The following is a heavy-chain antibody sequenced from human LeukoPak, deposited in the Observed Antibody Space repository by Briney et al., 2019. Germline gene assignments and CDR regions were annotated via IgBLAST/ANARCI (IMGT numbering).Heavy chain of an antibody. Sequence: SETLSLTCAVYGGSFSGYYWSWIRQPPGKGREWIGEINHSGSTNYNPSLKSRVTISVDTSKNQFSLKLSSVTAADTALYYCAGNCSSTSCDSRNWFDPWGQGTLVTVSS. CDR3: AGNCSSTSCDSRNWFDP. CDR1: GGSFSGYY. J-gene: IGHJ5*02. D-gene: IGHD2-2*02. V-gene: IGHV4-34*01. CDR2: INHSGST.